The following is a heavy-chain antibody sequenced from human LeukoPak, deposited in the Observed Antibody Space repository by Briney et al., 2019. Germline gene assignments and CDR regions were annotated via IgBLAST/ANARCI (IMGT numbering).Heavy chain of an antibody. Sequence: PGRSLRLSCAASGFTFSIYTMPWVRQAPGKGLEWVAVVSYDGTNQYYADSVKGRFTVSRDNSRNTLYLQMNSLRAEDTAVYYCARRYSGDSPLDYWGLGTLVTVSS. V-gene: IGHV3-30-3*01. CDR1: GFTFSIYT. D-gene: IGHD4-17*01. CDR2: VSYDGTNQ. J-gene: IGHJ4*02. CDR3: ARRYSGDSPLDY.